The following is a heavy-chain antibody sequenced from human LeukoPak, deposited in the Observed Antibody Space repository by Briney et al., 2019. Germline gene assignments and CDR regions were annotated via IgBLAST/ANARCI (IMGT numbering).Heavy chain of an antibody. CDR1: GFSLRNYW. CDR3: ARKNYDTNGYFDLDY. V-gene: IGHV3-74*01. Sequence: GGSLRLSCAASGFSLRNYWMHWVRQAPGEGLVWVSRINSDETNVNYADSVKGRFTVSRDNAKNMLYLQMNSLRVEDTAVYYCARKNYDTNGYFDLDYWGQGTLVTVSS. D-gene: IGHD3-22*01. J-gene: IGHJ4*02. CDR2: INSDETNV.